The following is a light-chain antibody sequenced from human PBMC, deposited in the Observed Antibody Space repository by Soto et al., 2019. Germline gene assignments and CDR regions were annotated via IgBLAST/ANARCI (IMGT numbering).Light chain of an antibody. J-gene: IGLJ2*01. CDR3: AVWDDSLNGVV. V-gene: IGLV1-36*01. CDR1: SSNVGNNA. CDR2: YDD. Sequence: QSVLTQPPSVSEAPRQRVTISCSGSSSNVGNNAVNWYQQLPGKAPKLLIYYDDLLPSGVSDRFSGSKSCTSASLAISGLQSEDEADYYCAVWDDSLNGVVFGGGTKL.